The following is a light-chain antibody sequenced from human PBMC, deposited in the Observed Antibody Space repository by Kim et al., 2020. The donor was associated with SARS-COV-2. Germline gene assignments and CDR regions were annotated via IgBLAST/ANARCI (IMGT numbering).Light chain of an antibody. CDR3: QSADGSGTYV. J-gene: IGLJ1*01. CDR2: KDN. Sequence: SVSPGQTARITCSGDTLPAKQTCWYQQKAGQAPLLVIYKDNERPSGIPGRFSGSSSGTTVTLTISGVQAEDDADYYCQSADGSGTYVFGTGTKVTVL. CDR1: TLPAKQ. V-gene: IGLV3-25*03.